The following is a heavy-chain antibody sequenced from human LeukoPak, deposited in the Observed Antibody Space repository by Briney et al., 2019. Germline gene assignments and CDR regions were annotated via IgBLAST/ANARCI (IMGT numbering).Heavy chain of an antibody. D-gene: IGHD6-19*01. Sequence: SETLSLTCTVSGGSISSYYWSWIRQPPGEGLEWIGYIYYSGTTNYNPSLKSRVTISVDTSKNQFSLKLSSVTAADTAVYYCARWGSAVADYWGQGTLVTVSS. V-gene: IGHV4-59*01. CDR3: ARWGSAVADY. J-gene: IGHJ4*02. CDR2: IYYSGTT. CDR1: GGSISSYY.